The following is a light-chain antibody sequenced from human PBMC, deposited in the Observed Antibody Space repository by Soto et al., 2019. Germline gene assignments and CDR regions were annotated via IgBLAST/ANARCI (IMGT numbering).Light chain of an antibody. CDR3: ISYTDRQSYV. CDR2: EVS. J-gene: IGLJ1*01. CDR1: SSDVGSYDH. V-gene: IGLV2-14*01. Sequence: QSVLTQPASVSGSPGQSITISCSGTSSDVGSYDHVAWYQQFPGKSPKLMIYEVSNRPSGVSNRFSGSKSGNTASLTISGLQAQDEAAYYCISYTDRQSYVSGTGTKVTVL.